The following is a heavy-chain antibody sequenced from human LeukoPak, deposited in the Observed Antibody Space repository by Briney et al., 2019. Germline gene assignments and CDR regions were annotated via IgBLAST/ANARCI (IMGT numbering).Heavy chain of an antibody. CDR1: GGSISPYY. CDR2: ISYSGNT. V-gene: IGHV4-59*01. Sequence: SETLSLTCSVSGGSISPYYWSWIRQPPGKGLEWIGYISYSGNTNSNPSLKSRVTISVDTSKNQFSLKLSSVTAADTAVYYCAREVFSNYRGGFVIWGQGGPVTVSS. J-gene: IGHJ3*02. CDR3: AREVFSNYRGGFVI. D-gene: IGHD4-11*01.